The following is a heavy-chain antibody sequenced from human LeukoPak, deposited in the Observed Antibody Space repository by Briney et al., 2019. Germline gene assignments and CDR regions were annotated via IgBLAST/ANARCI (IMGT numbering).Heavy chain of an antibody. CDR2: ISGSSSNI. V-gene: IGHV3-21*01. J-gene: IGHJ4*02. CDR3: ARNSEGY. D-gene: IGHD2-21*01. CDR1: GFTFSSYN. Sequence: PGGSLRLSRAASGFTFSSYNMNWVRQAPGKGLEWVSSISGSSSNIYYADSVKGRFTTSRDNAKNSLYLQMNSLRGEDTAVYYCARNSEGYWGQGTLVTVSS.